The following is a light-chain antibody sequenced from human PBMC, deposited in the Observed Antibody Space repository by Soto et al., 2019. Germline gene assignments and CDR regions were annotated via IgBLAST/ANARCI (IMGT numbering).Light chain of an antibody. V-gene: IGKV3-20*01. J-gene: IGKJ1*01. Sequence: EIVLTQSPATLSLSPGERATLSCRASQSVSSSYVAWYQQKPGQAPRLLIYGASSRATGIPDRFSGSGSGTDFTLIISRLEPEDVAVYYCQQYGSSPPWTFGQGTKVEIK. CDR2: GAS. CDR1: QSVSSSY. CDR3: QQYGSSPPWT.